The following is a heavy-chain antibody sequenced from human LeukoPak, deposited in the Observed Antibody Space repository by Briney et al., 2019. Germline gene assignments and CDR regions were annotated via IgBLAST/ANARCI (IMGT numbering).Heavy chain of an antibody. D-gene: IGHD3-16*02. CDR1: GFTFSSHA. CDR3: ARARDYVWGSYRSNWFDP. J-gene: IGHJ5*02. V-gene: IGHV3-30*02. CDR2: IRSDGSNK. Sequence: SGGSLRLSCAGSGFTFSSHAMSWVRQAPGKGLEWMAFIRSDGSNKYYADSVKGRFTISRDNSKNTLYLQMNSLRAEDTAVYYCARARDYVWGSYRSNWFDPWGQGTLVTVSS.